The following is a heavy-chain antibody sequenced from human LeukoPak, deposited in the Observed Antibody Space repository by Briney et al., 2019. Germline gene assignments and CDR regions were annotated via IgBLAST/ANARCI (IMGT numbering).Heavy chain of an antibody. D-gene: IGHD5-12*01. J-gene: IGHJ4*02. V-gene: IGHV3-9*01. CDR2: ISWNSGSI. Sequence: GGSLRLSCAASGFTFDDYAMHWVRQAPGKGLEWVSGISWNSGSIGYADSVKGRFTISRDNAKNSLYLQMNSLRAEDTALYYCAKVAIQWLRLAPFDYWGQGTLVTVSS. CDR1: GFTFDDYA. CDR3: AKVAIQWLRLAPFDY.